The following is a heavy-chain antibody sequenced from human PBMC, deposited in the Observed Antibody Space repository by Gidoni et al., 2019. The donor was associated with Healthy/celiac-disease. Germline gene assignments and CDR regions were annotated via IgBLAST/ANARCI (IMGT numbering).Heavy chain of an antibody. V-gene: IGHV3-23*01. J-gene: IGHJ3*02. CDR2: ISGSGGST. CDR3: AKDHVLLWFGESSGAFDI. CDR1: GFTFSSYA. D-gene: IGHD3-10*01. Sequence: EVQLLESGGGLVQPGGSLRLSCAASGFTFSSYAMSWVRQAPGKGLEWVSAISGSGGSTYYADSVKGRFTISRDNSKNTLYLQMNSLRAEDTAVYYCAKDHVLLWFGESSGAFDICGQGTMVTVSS.